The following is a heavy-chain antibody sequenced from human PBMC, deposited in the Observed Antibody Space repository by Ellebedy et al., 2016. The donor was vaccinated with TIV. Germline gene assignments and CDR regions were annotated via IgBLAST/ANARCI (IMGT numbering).Heavy chain of an antibody. J-gene: IGHJ6*02. CDR1: GYTFTSYG. CDR3: ARDQGYRSLPDDF. CDR2: ISAYNGNT. D-gene: IGHD5-24*01. V-gene: IGHV1-18*01. Sequence: ASVKVSYKASGYTFTSYGISWVRQAPGQGLEWMGWISAYNGNTDYAQKFQGRLIMTTDTSTTTAYMELRSLRSDDTAVYYCARDQGYRSLPDDFWGQGTTVTVSS.